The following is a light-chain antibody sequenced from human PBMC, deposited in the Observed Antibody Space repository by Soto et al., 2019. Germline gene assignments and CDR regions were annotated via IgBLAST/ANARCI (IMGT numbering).Light chain of an antibody. Sequence: QMTQSPSSLFASVGDRVTITCRASQSISSHLNWYQQKVGQTPRLLIYAASTLQSEVPPRFSGSGSGTEFTLTISGLQREDVATYYCQQSHSAPRTFGGGTKIQI. J-gene: IGKJ4*01. CDR3: QQSHSAPRT. CDR1: QSISSH. V-gene: IGKV1-39*01. CDR2: AAS.